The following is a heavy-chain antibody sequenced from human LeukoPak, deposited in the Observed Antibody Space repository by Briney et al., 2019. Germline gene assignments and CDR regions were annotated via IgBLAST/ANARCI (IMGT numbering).Heavy chain of an antibody. CDR2: IIPIFGIA. D-gene: IGHD1-14*01. CDR1: GGTFSSYA. V-gene: IGHV1-69*04. CDR3: ARHHLGGYWFDP. Sequence: SVTVSCKASGGTFSSYAISWVRQAPGQGLEWMGRIIPIFGIANYAQKFQGRVTITADKSTSTAYMELSSLRSEDTAVYYCARHHLGGYWFDPWGQGTLVTVSS. J-gene: IGHJ5*02.